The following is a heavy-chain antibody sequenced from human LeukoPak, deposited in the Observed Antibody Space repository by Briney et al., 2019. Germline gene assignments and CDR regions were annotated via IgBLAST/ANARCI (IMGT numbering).Heavy chain of an antibody. D-gene: IGHD3-10*01. CDR1: GGSISTYY. J-gene: IGHJ6*02. Sequence: KTSETLSLTCAVSGGSISTYYWSWIRQPPGKGLEWIGYIYYTGSTSHNPSLKSRVTMSLDTSKNQFSLKLSSVTDADTAVYYCARGHFSSGSYYFYYGMDVWGQGTTVTVSS. CDR3: ARGHFSSGSYYFYYGMDV. V-gene: IGHV4-59*12. CDR2: IYYTGST.